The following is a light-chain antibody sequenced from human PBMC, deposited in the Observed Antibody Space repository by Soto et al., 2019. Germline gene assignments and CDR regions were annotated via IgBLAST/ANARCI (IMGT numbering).Light chain of an antibody. CDR3: QQYGSSLSWT. CDR2: GAS. CDR1: QSVSSSY. V-gene: IGKV3-20*01. J-gene: IGKJ1*01. Sequence: EIVLTQSPGTLSLSPGESATLSCRASQSVSSSYLAWFQQKPGQAPRLLIYGASIRATGIPDRFSGSGSGTDFTLTISRLEPEDFAVYYCQQYGSSLSWTFGQGTKVDIK.